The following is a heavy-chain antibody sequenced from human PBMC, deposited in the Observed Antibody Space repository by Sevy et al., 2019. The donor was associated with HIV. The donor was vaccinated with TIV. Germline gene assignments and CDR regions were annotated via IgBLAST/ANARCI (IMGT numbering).Heavy chain of an antibody. CDR2: ISSHGGYI. D-gene: IGHD6-19*01. Sequence: GGSLRLSCAASGFTLSDHAMHWVRQAPGKGLEYVSGISSHGGYIFYANSVKGRFTISRDTSKITLYLQMGSLRGEDMAVYYCAREDRAEAGTGGFDYWGLGTLVTVSS. CDR1: GFTLSDHA. CDR3: AREDRAEAGTGGFDY. V-gene: IGHV3-64*01. J-gene: IGHJ4*02.